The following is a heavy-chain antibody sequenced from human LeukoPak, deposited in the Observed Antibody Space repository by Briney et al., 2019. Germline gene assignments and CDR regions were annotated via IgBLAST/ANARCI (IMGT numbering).Heavy chain of an antibody. CDR2: IYYSGST. V-gene: IGHV4-59*01. J-gene: IGHJ4*02. CDR1: GGSFSGYY. Sequence: SETLSLTCAVYGGSFSGYYWSWIRQPPGKGLEWIGYIYYSGSTNYNPSLKSRVTISVDTLKNQFSLKMSSVTAADTATYYCARGVVAATGYDYWGQGTLVTVSS. D-gene: IGHD2-15*01. CDR3: ARGVVAATGYDY.